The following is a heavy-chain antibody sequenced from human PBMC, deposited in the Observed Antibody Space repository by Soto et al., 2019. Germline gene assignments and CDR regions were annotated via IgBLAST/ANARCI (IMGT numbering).Heavy chain of an antibody. V-gene: IGHV3-23*01. CDR2: MSGSGGYT. CDR3: AKELGGGSYWDSHYYGMDV. J-gene: IGHJ6*02. CDR1: GFTFTSYA. D-gene: IGHD1-26*01. Sequence: WGSLRLSCAASGFTFTSYAISCVRHSPLKWLEWVSAMSGSGGYTYYADSVKGRLTISRDSPKNTLYLQMNSLRVENTAVYYCAKELGGGSYWDSHYYGMDVWGQGTTVTVSS.